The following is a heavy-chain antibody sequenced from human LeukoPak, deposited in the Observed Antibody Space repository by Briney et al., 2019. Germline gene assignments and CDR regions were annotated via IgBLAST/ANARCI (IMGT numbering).Heavy chain of an antibody. CDR1: GGSFSGYY. Sequence: SETLSLTCAVYGGSFSGYYWSWIRQPPGKGLEWIGEINQSGSTNYNPSLKSRVTISVDTSKNQFSLKLSSVTAADTAVYYCARGELVIVPAVNYYCYYMDVWGKGTTVTVSS. J-gene: IGHJ6*03. CDR3: ARGELVIVPAVNYYCYYMDV. D-gene: IGHD2-2*01. CDR2: INQSGST. V-gene: IGHV4-34*01.